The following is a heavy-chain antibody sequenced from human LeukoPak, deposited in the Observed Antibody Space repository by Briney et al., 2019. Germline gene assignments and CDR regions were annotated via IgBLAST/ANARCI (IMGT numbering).Heavy chain of an antibody. Sequence: SETLSLTCTVSGDSIRSYYWNWIRRPPGKGLEWIGYIYYTGSTSYNPSLKSRVTISLDTSKSQFSLRLTSVTAADTAVYYCAGLGYSGSYYKGWYFDLGGRGTLVTVSS. CDR2: IYYTGST. J-gene: IGHJ2*01. D-gene: IGHD1-26*01. CDR3: AGLGYSGSYYKGWYFDL. CDR1: GDSIRSYY. V-gene: IGHV4-59*08.